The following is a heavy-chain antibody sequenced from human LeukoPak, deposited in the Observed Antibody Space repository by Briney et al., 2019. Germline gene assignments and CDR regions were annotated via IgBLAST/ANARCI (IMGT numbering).Heavy chain of an antibody. Sequence: SETLSLTCAVYGGSFSGYYWSWIRQPPGKGLEWIGNIYHSGSTYYTPSLKSRVTISVDTSKNQFSLNLSSVTAADTAVYYCARHRGDFGDSRGNFDSWGQGTLVTVSS. CDR3: ARHRGDFGDSRGNFDS. CDR1: GGSFSGYY. V-gene: IGHV4-34*01. D-gene: IGHD4-17*01. J-gene: IGHJ4*02. CDR2: IYHSGST.